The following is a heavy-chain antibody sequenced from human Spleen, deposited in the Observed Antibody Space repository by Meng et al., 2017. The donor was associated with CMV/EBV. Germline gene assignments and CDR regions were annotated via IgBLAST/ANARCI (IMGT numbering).Heavy chain of an antibody. Sequence: SLKISCAASGFTFDDYAMHWVRQAPGKGLEGVSGISWNSGSIGYADSVKGRFTISRDNAKNSLYLQMSSLRAGDTAVYYCAREGYNLWRGYDHSIDSWGQGTLVTVSS. D-gene: IGHD3-3*01. CDR1: GFTFDDYA. CDR2: ISWNSGSI. J-gene: IGHJ4*02. CDR3: AREGYNLWRGYDHSIDS. V-gene: IGHV3-9*01.